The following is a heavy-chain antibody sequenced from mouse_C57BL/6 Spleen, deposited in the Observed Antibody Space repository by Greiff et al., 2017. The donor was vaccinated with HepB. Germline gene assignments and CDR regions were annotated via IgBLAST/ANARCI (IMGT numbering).Heavy chain of an antibody. CDR3: ARSRLYYYGSSYYWYFDV. CDR1: GYTFTSYW. CDR2: IYPSDSET. J-gene: IGHJ1*03. Sequence: QVQLQQPGAELVRPGSSVKLSCKASGYTFTSYWMDWVKQRPGQGLEWIGNIYPSDSETHYNQKFKDKATLTVDKSSSTAYMQLSSLTSDDSAVYYCARSRLYYYGSSYYWYFDVWGTGTTVTVSS. D-gene: IGHD1-1*01. V-gene: IGHV1-61*01.